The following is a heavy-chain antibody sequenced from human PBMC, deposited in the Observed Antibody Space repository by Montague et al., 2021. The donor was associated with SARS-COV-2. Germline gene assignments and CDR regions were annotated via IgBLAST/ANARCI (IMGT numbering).Heavy chain of an antibody. D-gene: IGHD1-20*01. CDR3: ARLTGSRVYYYHYGLDV. V-gene: IGHV4-4*09. CDR2: IDNSGST. J-gene: IGHJ6*02. Sequence: ETLSLTCTVSGDSIRESHWSWIRQPPGKGLEWIGYIDNSGSTNXNPALESRVTLTMSASNNQFYLTLRSVTAADTAVYYCARLTGSRVYYYHYGLDVWGQGTTVTVSS. CDR1: GDSIRESH.